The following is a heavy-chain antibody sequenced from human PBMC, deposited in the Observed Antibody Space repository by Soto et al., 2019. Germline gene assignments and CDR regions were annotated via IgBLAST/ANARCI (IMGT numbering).Heavy chain of an antibody. V-gene: IGHV3-23*01. D-gene: IGHD1-26*01. CDR3: AGSFPGNSYFLY. CDR1: GFTFRRYV. Sequence: EVQLLESGGGLEQPGGSLRLSCAASGFTFRRYVMSWVRQAPGKGLEWVSVSRVGDSNTDYADSVKGRFTISRDNAKNTLHLQMNNLRAEDTAVYYCAGSFPGNSYFLYWGQGTLVTVSS. CDR2: SRVGDSNT. J-gene: IGHJ4*02.